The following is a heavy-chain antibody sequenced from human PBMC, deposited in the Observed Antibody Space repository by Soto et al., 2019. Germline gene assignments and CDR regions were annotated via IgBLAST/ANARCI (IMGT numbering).Heavy chain of an antibody. CDR3: ARDNIVVVVAATPADNWFDP. J-gene: IGHJ5*02. Sequence: GGSLRLSCAASGFTFSSYAVHWVRQAPGKGLEWVAVISYDGSNKYYADSVKGRFTISRDNSKNTLYLQMNSLRAEDTAVYYCARDNIVVVVAATPADNWFDPWGQGTLVTVSS. V-gene: IGHV3-30-3*01. CDR2: ISYDGSNK. CDR1: GFTFSSYA. D-gene: IGHD2-15*01.